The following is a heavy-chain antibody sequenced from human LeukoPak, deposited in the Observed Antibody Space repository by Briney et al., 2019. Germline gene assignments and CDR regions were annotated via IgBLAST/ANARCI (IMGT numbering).Heavy chain of an antibody. V-gene: IGHV3-66*02. Sequence: GGSLRLSCAASGFTVSSNYMSWVRQTPGKGLEWVSVIYSGGSTYYSDSMKGRFTISRDNSKNTLYLQMNSMRAEDTAVYYCARVVGYCSSTSCYYYYYYYMDVWGKGTTVTVSS. CDR3: ARVVGYCSSTSCYYYYYYYMDV. D-gene: IGHD2-2*01. J-gene: IGHJ6*03. CDR1: GFTVSSNY. CDR2: IYSGGST.